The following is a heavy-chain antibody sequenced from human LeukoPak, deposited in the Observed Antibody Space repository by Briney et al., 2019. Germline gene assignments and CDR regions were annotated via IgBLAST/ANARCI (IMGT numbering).Heavy chain of an antibody. J-gene: IGHJ4*02. CDR2: IIPIPGIA. CDR3: AREAWGSSCSDY. D-gene: IGHD6-13*01. Sequence: GASVKVSCKASGGTFSSYAISWVRQAPGQGLEWMGRIIPIPGIANYAQKFQGRVTITRDTSASTAYMELSSLRSEDTAVYYCAREAWGSSCSDYWGQGTLVTVSP. CDR1: GGTFSSYA. V-gene: IGHV1-69*04.